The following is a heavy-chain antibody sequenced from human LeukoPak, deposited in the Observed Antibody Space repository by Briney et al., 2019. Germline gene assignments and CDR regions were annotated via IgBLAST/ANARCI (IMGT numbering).Heavy chain of an antibody. Sequence: PGGSLRLSCAASGFTFSSYAMSWVRPAPGKGLEWVSAISGSGGSTYYADSVKGRFTISRDNPKNTLYLQMHSRRAEDTAVYYCAKGPLRPSDYWGQGTLVTVSS. CDR2: ISGSGGST. CDR3: AKGPLRPSDY. V-gene: IGHV3-23*01. CDR1: GFTFSSYA. J-gene: IGHJ4*02.